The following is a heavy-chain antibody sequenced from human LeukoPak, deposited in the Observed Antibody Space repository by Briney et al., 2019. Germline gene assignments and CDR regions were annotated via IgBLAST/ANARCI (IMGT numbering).Heavy chain of an antibody. V-gene: IGHV3-23*01. CDR2: ISGSGGST. Sequence: GGTLRLSCAASGFTFSSYGMSWVRQAPGKGLEWVSAISGSGGSTYYADSVKGRFTISRDDSKNTLSLQMNSLRVEDTAVYYCARDLAWGAFDYWGQGTLVTVSS. CDR3: ARDLAWGAFDY. CDR1: GFTFSSYG. J-gene: IGHJ4*02. D-gene: IGHD7-27*01.